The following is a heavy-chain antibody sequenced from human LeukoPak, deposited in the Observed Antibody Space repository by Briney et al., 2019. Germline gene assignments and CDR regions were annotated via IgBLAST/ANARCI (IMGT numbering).Heavy chain of an antibody. CDR1: GYSFTSYW. V-gene: IGHV5-51*01. D-gene: IGHD3-16*02. Sequence: GESLKISCKGSGYSFTSYWIGWVRQMPGKGLEWMGIIYPGDSDTRYSPPLQGQVTISADKSISTAYLQWSSLKASDTAMYYCARRVTFGGVIVYFDYWGQGTLVTVSS. J-gene: IGHJ4*02. CDR3: ARRVTFGGVIVYFDY. CDR2: IYPGDSDT.